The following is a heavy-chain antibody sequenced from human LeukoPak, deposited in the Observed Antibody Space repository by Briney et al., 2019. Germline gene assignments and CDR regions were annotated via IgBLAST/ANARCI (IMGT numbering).Heavy chain of an antibody. J-gene: IGHJ4*02. V-gene: IGHV3-9*01. CDR1: GFTFDDYA. D-gene: IGHD5-18*01. CDR3: AKDIGGYSYGYNY. Sequence: SGGSLRPSCAASGFTFDDYAMHWVRQAPGKGLEWVSGISWNSGSIGYADSVKGRFTISRDNAKNSLYLQMNSLRAEDTALYYCAKDIGGYSYGYNYWGQGTLVTVSS. CDR2: ISWNSGSI.